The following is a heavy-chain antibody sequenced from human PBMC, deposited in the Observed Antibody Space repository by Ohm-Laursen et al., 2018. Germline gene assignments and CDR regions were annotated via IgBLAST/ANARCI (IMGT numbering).Heavy chain of an antibody. J-gene: IGHJ5*02. V-gene: IGHV4-59*07. CDR2: IYYSGST. CDR3: ARGGGYCSSTSCYFWFDP. CDR1: GGSISSYY. D-gene: IGHD2-2*01. Sequence: SDTLSLTCTVSGGSISSYYWSWIRQPPGKGLEWIGYIYYSGSTNYNPSLKSRVTISVDTSKNQFSLKLSSVTAADTAVYYCARGGGYCSSTSCYFWFDPWGQGTLVTVSP.